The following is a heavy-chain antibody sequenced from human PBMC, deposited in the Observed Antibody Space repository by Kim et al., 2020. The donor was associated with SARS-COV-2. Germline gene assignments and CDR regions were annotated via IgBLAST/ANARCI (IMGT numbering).Heavy chain of an antibody. D-gene: IGHD6-13*01. Sequence: ASVKVSCKASGYTFTSYDINWVRQATGQGLEWMGWMNPNSGNTGYAQKFQGRVTMTRNTSISTAYMELSSLRSEDTAVYYCATPQLVRQNYYYYGMDVWGQGTTVTVSS. J-gene: IGHJ6*02. CDR2: MNPNSGNT. V-gene: IGHV1-8*01. CDR3: ATPQLVRQNYYYYGMDV. CDR1: GYTFTSYD.